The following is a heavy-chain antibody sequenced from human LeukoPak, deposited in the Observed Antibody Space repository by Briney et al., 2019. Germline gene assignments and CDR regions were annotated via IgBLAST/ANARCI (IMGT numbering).Heavy chain of an antibody. V-gene: IGHV1-69*13. Sequence: SVKVSCKASGGTFSSYAISWVRQAPGQGLEWMGGIIPIFGTANYAQKFQGRVMITADESTSTAYMELSSLRSEDTAVYYCAVGGLRSGEETLPPPIDYWGQGTLVTVSS. CDR1: GGTFSSYA. J-gene: IGHJ4*02. D-gene: IGHD3-3*01. CDR2: IIPIFGTA. CDR3: AVGGLRSGEETLPPPIDY.